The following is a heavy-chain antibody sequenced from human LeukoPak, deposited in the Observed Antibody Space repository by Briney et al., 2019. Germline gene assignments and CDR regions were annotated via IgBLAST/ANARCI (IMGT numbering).Heavy chain of an antibody. J-gene: IGHJ5*02. CDR2: ISSSGSTI. V-gene: IGHV3-48*03. Sequence: PGGSLRLSCAASGFTFSSYEMNWVRQAPGKGLEWVSYISSSGSTIYYADSVKGRFTISRDNAKNSLYLQMNSLRAEDTAVYYCAGEGRDGGYDLVTWGQGTLVTVSS. CDR1: GFTFSSYE. CDR3: AGEGRDGGYDLVT. D-gene: IGHD5-12*01.